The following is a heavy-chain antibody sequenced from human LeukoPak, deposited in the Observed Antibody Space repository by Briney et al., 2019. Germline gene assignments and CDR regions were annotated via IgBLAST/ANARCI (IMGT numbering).Heavy chain of an antibody. CDR3: ARHYDILTGYFDY. CDR2: IIPIFGTA. Sequence: SVKVSRKASGGTFSSYAISWVRQAPGQGLEWMGRIIPIFGTANYAQKFQGRVTITTDESTSTAYMELSSLRSEDTAVYYCARHYDILTGYFDYWGQGTLVTVSS. CDR1: GGTFSSYA. V-gene: IGHV1-69*05. D-gene: IGHD3-9*01. J-gene: IGHJ4*02.